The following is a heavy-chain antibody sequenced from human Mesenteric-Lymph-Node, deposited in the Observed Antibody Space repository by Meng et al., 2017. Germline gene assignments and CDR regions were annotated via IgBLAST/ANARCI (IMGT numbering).Heavy chain of an antibody. CDR2: IYHSGTT. D-gene: IGHD6-19*01. CDR1: GGSSSSSHW. V-gene: IGHV4-4*02. J-gene: IGHJ4*02. Sequence: QVQLKVSGPGRVQPSGTLSLACTVSGGSSSSSHWWSWVRQPPGKGLEWIGEIYHSGTTNYNPALESRITMSLDKSKNQFSLRLSSVTAADTAMYYCASLTQWLAPFWGQGTLVTASS. CDR3: ASLTQWLAPF.